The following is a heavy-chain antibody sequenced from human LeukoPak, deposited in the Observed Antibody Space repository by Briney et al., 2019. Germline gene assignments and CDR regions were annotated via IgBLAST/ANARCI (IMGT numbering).Heavy chain of an antibody. Sequence: SDTLSLTCAVYGGSFSGYYWSWIRQPPGKGLEWIGEINHSGSTNYNPSLKSRVTISVDTSKNQFSLKLSSVTAADTAVYYCARGKRWLQARDNWFDPWGQGTLVTVSS. J-gene: IGHJ5*02. V-gene: IGHV4-34*01. CDR1: GGSFSGYY. D-gene: IGHD5-24*01. CDR3: ARGKRWLQARDNWFDP. CDR2: INHSGST.